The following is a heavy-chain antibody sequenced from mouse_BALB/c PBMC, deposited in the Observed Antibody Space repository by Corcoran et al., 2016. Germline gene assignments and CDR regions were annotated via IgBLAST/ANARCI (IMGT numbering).Heavy chain of an antibody. CDR1: GYSCTGYT. Sequence: VQLQQSGHELLTPGASMKISCKASGYSCTGYTMNRVKQSHGKNREWIGLINPYNGGTSYNQKFKGKATLTVDKSSSTAYMEPLSLTSEDSAVYYCARSVDSSGMGYWGQGTTLTVSS. J-gene: IGHJ2*01. D-gene: IGHD3-2*01. CDR3: ARSVDSSGMGY. V-gene: IGHV1-18*01. CDR2: INPYNGGT.